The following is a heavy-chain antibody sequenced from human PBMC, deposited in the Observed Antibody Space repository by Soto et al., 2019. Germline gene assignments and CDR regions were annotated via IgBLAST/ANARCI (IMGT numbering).Heavy chain of an antibody. CDR3: ARDHMTTVTGYYGMDV. CDR2: IWYDGSNK. CDR1: GFTFSSYG. J-gene: IGHJ6*02. Sequence: GGSLRLSCAASGFTFSSYGMHWVRQAPGKGLEWVAVIWYDGSNKYYADSVKGRFTISRDNSKNTLYLQMNSLRAEDTAVYYCARDHMTTVTGYYGMDVWGQGTTVTVSS. V-gene: IGHV3-33*01. D-gene: IGHD4-4*01.